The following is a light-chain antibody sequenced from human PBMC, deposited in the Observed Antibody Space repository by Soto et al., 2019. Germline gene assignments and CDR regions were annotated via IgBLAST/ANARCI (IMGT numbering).Light chain of an antibody. CDR3: QQSYRTPRT. V-gene: IGKV1-39*01. CDR1: QSISSY. Sequence: DIQMTQSPSSLSASVGDRVTITCRASQSISSYLNWYQQKPGKAPKLLIYSASSLQSGVPSMFSGSGSGTDFTLTISSLQPEDFATYYCQQSYRTPRTFGQGTKVDIK. CDR2: SAS. J-gene: IGKJ1*01.